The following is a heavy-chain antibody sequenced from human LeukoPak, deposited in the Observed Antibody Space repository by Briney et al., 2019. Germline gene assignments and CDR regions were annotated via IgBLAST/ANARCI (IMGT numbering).Heavy chain of an antibody. CDR1: GGSISSGGYY. Sequence: SETLSLTCTVSGGSISSGGYYWSWIRQHPGKGLEWIGYVYYSGSTYYNPSLKSRVTISVDTSKNQFSLKLSSVTAADTAVYYCARAQVVPAAMESWFDPWGQGTLVTVSS. J-gene: IGHJ5*02. V-gene: IGHV4-31*03. D-gene: IGHD2-2*01. CDR3: ARAQVVPAAMESWFDP. CDR2: VYYSGST.